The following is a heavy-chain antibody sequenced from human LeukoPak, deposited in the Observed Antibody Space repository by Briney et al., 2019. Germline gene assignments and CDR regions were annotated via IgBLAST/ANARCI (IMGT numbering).Heavy chain of an antibody. V-gene: IGHV3-23*01. CDR3: ARDSYWLGGTIGAFDI. J-gene: IGHJ3*02. CDR1: GFTFSSYA. D-gene: IGHD3-10*01. Sequence: PGGSLRLSCAASGFTFSSYAMSWVRQAPGKGLEWVSAISGSGGSTYYADSVKGRFTISRDNAKNSLYLQINSLRAEDTAVYYCARDSYWLGGTIGAFDIWGQGTMVTVSS. CDR2: ISGSGGST.